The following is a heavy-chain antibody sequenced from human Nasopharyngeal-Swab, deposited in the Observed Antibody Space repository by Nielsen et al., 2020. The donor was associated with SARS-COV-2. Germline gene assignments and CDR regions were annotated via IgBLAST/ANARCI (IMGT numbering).Heavy chain of an antibody. J-gene: IGHJ3*02. D-gene: IGHD6-6*01. CDR2: SYPGDSDT. V-gene: IGHV5-51*01. CDR3: ARDEGVYSSSSRGAFDI. Sequence: GESQKISCKGSGYSLTSYWIGWERQRPGKGREGMGISYPGDSDTRYSPSFQGQVTISADKSISTAYLQWSSLKASDTAMYYCARDEGVYSSSSRGAFDIWGQGTMVTVSS. CDR1: GYSLTSYW.